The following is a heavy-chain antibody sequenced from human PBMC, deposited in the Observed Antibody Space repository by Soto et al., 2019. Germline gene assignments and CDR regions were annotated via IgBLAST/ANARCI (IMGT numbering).Heavy chain of an antibody. CDR3: ARAREVGYYDSSGYYHFDY. D-gene: IGHD3-22*01. V-gene: IGHV4-38-2*01. CDR1: GYSISSGYY. CDR2: IYHSGST. J-gene: IGHJ4*02. Sequence: PSEALSLTCAVSGYSISSGYYWGWIRQPPGKGLEWIGSIYHSGSTYYNPSLKSRVTISVDTSKNQFSLKLSSVTAADTAVYYCARAREVGYYDSSGYYHFDYWGQGTLVTVS.